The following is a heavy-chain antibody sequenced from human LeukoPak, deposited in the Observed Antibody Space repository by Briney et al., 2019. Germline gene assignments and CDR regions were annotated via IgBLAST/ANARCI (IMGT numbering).Heavy chain of an antibody. V-gene: IGHV3-23*01. Sequence: PGGSLRLSCAASGFTFSSYAMSWVRQAPGKGLEWVSAISGSGGSTHYADSVKGRFTISRDNSKNTLYLQMNSLRAEDTAVYYCAKDGGWDPTVLDYWGQGTLVTVSS. CDR2: ISGSGGST. CDR1: GFTFSSYA. CDR3: AKDGGWDPTVLDY. D-gene: IGHD4-17*01. J-gene: IGHJ4*02.